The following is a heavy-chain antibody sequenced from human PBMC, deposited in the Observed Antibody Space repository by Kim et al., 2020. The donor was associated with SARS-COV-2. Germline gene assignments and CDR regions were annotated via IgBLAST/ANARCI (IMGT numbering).Heavy chain of an antibody. D-gene: IGHD3-16*02. CDR1: GFTFSSYS. CDR3: ATSSLLGGLSRYYFDY. J-gene: IGHJ4*02. Sequence: GGSLRLSCAASGFTFSSYSMNWVRQAPGKGLEWVSYISSSSSTIYYADSVKGRFTISRDNAKNSLYLQMNSLRDEDTAVYYCATSSLLGGLSRYYFDYWGQGTLVTVSS. CDR2: ISSSSSTI. V-gene: IGHV3-48*02.